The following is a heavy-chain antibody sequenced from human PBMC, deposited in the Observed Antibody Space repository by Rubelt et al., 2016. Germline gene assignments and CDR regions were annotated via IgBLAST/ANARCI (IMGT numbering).Heavy chain of an antibody. CDR3: ARVTGGSSDY. V-gene: IGHV4-34*01. Sequence: QVQLQQWGAGLLKPSATLSLTCAVYGGSFSGYYWCWIRQPPGKGLEWIGEINHSGSTHYNPSLKSRVTISVDTSKNQFSLKLSSVTAADTAVYYCARVTGGSSDYWGQGTLVTVSS. CDR2: INHSGST. J-gene: IGHJ4*02. CDR1: GGSFSGYY. D-gene: IGHD3-16*01.